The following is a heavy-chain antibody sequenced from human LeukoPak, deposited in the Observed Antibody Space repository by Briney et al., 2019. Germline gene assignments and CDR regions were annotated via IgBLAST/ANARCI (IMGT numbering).Heavy chain of an antibody. J-gene: IGHJ4*02. CDR3: AKGAQYCGGDCSIFDY. CDR1: GFTFSSYG. Sequence: GGSLRLSCAASGFTFSSYGMHWVRQAPAKGLEWVAFIRFDVSNKYYADSVKGRFTISRDNSKNTLYLQMNSLRAEDTAVYYCAKGAQYCGGDCSIFDYWGQGTLVTVSS. D-gene: IGHD2-21*01. V-gene: IGHV3-30*02. CDR2: IRFDVSNK.